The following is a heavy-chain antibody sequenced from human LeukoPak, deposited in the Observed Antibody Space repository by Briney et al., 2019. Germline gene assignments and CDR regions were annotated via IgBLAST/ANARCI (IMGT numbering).Heavy chain of an antibody. CDR1: GYTFTSYD. V-gene: IGHV1-8*01. CDR3: TTGHASGSNFKGDY. CDR2: MNPNSGNT. J-gene: IGHJ4*02. Sequence: GASVKVSRKASGYTFTSYDINWVRQATGQGLEWMGWMNPNSGNTGYAQKFQGRVTMTRNTSISTAYMELSSLRSEDTAVYYCTTGHASGSNFKGDYWGQGTLVTVSS. D-gene: IGHD3-10*01.